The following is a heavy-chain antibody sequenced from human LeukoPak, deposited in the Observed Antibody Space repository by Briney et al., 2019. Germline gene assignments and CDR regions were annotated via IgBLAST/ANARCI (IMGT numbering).Heavy chain of an antibody. J-gene: IGHJ4*02. V-gene: IGHV1-18*01. CDR3: ARDSAVHSSTWNGNYFDY. CDR2: ISAYNGNT. D-gene: IGHD6-13*01. CDR1: GYTFTDYG. Sequence: ASVKVSCKASGYTFTDYGISWVRQAPGQGLEWMRWISAYNGNTNYAQKLQGRVTMTTDTSTSTAYMELRSLRSDDTAVYHCARDSAVHSSTWNGNYFDYWGQGTLVTVSS.